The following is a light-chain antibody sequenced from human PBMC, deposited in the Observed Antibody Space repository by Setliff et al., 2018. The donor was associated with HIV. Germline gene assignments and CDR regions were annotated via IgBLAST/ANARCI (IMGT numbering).Light chain of an antibody. V-gene: IGLV3-21*02. CDR2: DDS. Sequence: LTQPPSVSVAPGETASITCGGNNIGSKSVHWYQQKPGQAPVLVVYDDSHRPSGIPARFSGSNSGYTATLTISRVEAGDEADYYCQVWHSSSDHYVFGIGTKVTVL. CDR3: QVWHSSSDHYV. CDR1: NIGSKS. J-gene: IGLJ1*01.